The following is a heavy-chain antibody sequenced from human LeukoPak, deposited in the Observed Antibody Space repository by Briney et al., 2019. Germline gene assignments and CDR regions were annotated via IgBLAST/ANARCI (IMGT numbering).Heavy chain of an antibody. Sequence: AGGSLRLSCAASGFTFSSYSMNWVRQAPGKGLEWVSSISSSSSYIYYPASVKGRFTISRDNAKNSLYPQMNSLRAEDTAVYYCARWLDSAGAMIVVVKPDAFDIWGQGTMVTVSS. CDR1: GFTFSSYS. D-gene: IGHD3-22*01. V-gene: IGHV3-21*01. J-gene: IGHJ3*02. CDR3: ARWLDSAGAMIVVVKPDAFDI. CDR2: ISSSSSYI.